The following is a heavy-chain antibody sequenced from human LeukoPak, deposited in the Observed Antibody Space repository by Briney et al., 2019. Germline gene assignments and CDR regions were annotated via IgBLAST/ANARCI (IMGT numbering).Heavy chain of an antibody. V-gene: IGHV3-23*01. D-gene: IGHD3-22*01. Sequence: PGGSLRLSCAASGFTFSSYAMSWVRQAPGKGLEWVSATSGSGGSTYYADSVKGRFTISRDNSKNTLYLQMNSLRAEDTAVYYCAKVDYDSSGYNEDYWGQGTLVTVSS. J-gene: IGHJ4*02. CDR2: TSGSGGST. CDR1: GFTFSSYA. CDR3: AKVDYDSSGYNEDY.